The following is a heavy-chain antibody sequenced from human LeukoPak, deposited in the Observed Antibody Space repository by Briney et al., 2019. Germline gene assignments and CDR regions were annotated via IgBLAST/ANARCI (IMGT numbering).Heavy chain of an antibody. D-gene: IGHD5-18*01. V-gene: IGHV3-23*01. CDR1: GFTFSSYA. CDR3: ARDSGGYSYGGLDY. Sequence: GGSLRLSCAASGFTFSSYAMSWVRQAPGKGLEWVSAISGGDSTYYTDSVTGRFTISRDNSKNTLYLQMNSLRAEDTAVYYCARDSGGYSYGGLDYWGQGTLVTVSS. J-gene: IGHJ4*02. CDR2: ISGGDST.